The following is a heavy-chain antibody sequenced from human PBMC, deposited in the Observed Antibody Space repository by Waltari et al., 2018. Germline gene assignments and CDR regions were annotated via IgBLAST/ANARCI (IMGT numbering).Heavy chain of an antibody. CDR3: ARGGGGDWEWFDP. D-gene: IGHD2-21*02. CDR1: GGSISGFY. V-gene: IGHV4-59*01. Sequence: QVPLQESGPSLLKPSETLSLICTVSGGSISGFYWSWVRQPPGKGLDWIGYIHYTGSTHFNPALKRRVTMSVDTSKNQFSLKLSSVTAADTAFYYCARGGGGDWEWFDPWGQGTLVTVSS. J-gene: IGHJ5*02. CDR2: IHYTGST.